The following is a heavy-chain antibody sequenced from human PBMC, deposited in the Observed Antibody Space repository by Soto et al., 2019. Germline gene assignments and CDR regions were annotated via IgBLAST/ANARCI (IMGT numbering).Heavy chain of an antibody. V-gene: IGHV4-30-4*01. D-gene: IGHD4-17*01. CDR1: GGSISSGDYY. CDR3: ARTYGDYSSLSIEY. J-gene: IGHJ4*02. Sequence: PSETLSLTCTVSGGSISSGDYYWSWIRQPPGKGLEWIGYIYYSGSTYYNPSLKSRVTISVDTSKNQFSLKLSSVTAADTAVYYYARTYGDYSSLSIEYWGQGTLVTVSS. CDR2: IYYSGST.